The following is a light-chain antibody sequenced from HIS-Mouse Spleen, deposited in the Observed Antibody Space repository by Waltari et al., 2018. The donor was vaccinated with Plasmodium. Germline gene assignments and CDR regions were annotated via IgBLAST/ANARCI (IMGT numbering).Light chain of an antibody. CDR3: QQYYSYPLT. J-gene: IGKJ4*01. CDR1: QCISSD. V-gene: IGKV1-8*01. CDR2: AAS. Sequence: AIRMTQSPSSFSASTGARVTITCRESQCISSDLAWYQQKPGKAPKLLIYAASTLQSGVPSRFSGSGSGTDFTLTISCLQSEDFATYYCQQYYSYPLTFGGGTKVEIK.